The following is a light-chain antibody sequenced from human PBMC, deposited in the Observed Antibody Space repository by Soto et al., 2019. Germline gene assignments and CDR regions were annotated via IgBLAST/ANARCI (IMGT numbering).Light chain of an antibody. Sequence: QSVLTQPPSASGTPGQRVTISCSGSSSNIGSNAVSWYQHFPGTAPKVLIYSDDQRPSGVPDRFSGSKSGTSASLAISGLRAEDAADYFCAAWGDSLNTWVFGGGTKVTVL. CDR2: SDD. CDR3: AAWGDSLNTWV. V-gene: IGLV1-44*01. CDR1: SSNIGSNA. J-gene: IGLJ3*02.